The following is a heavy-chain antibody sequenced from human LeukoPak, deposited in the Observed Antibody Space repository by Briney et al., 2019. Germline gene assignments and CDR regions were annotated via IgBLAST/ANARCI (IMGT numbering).Heavy chain of an antibody. V-gene: IGHV4-59*01. CDR2: IYYSGST. Sequence: SETLSLTCTVSGGSISSYYWSWLRQPPGKGLEWLGYIYYSGSTNYNPSLKSRVTTSVDTSKNQFSLKLSSVTAADTAVYYCAGGGLLNYYYYYMDVWGKGTTVTVSS. CDR1: GGSISSYY. CDR3: AGGGLLNYYYYYMDV. J-gene: IGHJ6*03. D-gene: IGHD2-21*02.